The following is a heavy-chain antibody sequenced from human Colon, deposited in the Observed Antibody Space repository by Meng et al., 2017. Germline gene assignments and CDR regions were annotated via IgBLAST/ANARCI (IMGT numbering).Heavy chain of an antibody. Sequence: QVQVVQSGAEVKNPRASVKLSCKTSGYSFTSYGISWVRQAPEQGLEWLGWISAYNGNTHYAQKFQGRVTMTRDTSTSTVYMELRSLRSDDTAVYYCARETEVAGTIFFQHWGQGTLVTVSS. D-gene: IGHD6-19*01. CDR1: GYSFTSYG. V-gene: IGHV1-18*01. CDR2: ISAYNGNT. J-gene: IGHJ1*01. CDR3: ARETEVAGTIFFQH.